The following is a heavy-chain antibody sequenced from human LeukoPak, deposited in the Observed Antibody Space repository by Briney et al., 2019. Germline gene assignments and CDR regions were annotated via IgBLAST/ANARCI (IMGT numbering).Heavy chain of an antibody. D-gene: IGHD2-2*01. CDR2: IYSGGSA. CDR1: GFSVSSNY. V-gene: IGHV3-66*01. J-gene: IGHJ4*02. CDR3: AGGNTNPGDY. Sequence: GGSLRLSCAASGFSVSSNYMTWVRQAPGKGLEWVSVIYSGGSADYADSVKGRFTISRDNSKNTLYLQMNSLRAEDTAVYYCAGGNTNPGDYWGPGTLVTVSS.